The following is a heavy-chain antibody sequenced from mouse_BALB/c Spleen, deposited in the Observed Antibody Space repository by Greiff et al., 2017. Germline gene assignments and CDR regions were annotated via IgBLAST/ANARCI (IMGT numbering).Heavy chain of an antibody. Sequence: EVKLVESGGGLVKPGGSLKLSCAASGFTFSSYAMYWVRQTPGKRLEWVASISSGGSTYYPDSVKGRFTISRDNARNTLYLQMSSLRSEYTAMYYCSGDYGRGLDYWGQGTAVTVSS. D-gene: IGHD1-2*01. CDR3: SGDYGRGLDY. CDR1: GFTFSSYA. CDR2: ISSGGST. J-gene: IGHJ4*01. V-gene: IGHV5-6-5*01.